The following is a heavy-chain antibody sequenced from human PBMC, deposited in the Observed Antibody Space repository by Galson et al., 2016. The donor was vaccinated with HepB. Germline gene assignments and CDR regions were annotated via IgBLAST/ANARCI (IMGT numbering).Heavy chain of an antibody. V-gene: IGHV4-59*01. J-gene: IGHJ5*02. Sequence: TLSLTCNVSGGSISGYYWSWIRQPPGKGLELIGYIYYSGSTNYNPSLKSRVAISVDTSKNQFSLNLSSVTAADTAVYYCAKVVGEGWFDPWGQGILDTVSP. CDR1: GGSISGYY. D-gene: IGHD3-10*01. CDR2: IYYSGST. CDR3: AKVVGEGWFDP.